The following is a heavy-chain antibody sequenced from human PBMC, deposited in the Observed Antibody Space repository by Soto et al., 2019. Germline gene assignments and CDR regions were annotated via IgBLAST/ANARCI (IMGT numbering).Heavy chain of an antibody. CDR2: FIPMSSTA. CDR1: GGTFSSYA. Sequence: QVQLVQSGAEVKKPGSSVKVSCKASGGTFSSYAISWVRQAPGQGLEWMGGFIPMSSTANYAQKFQGRVTITADESTSTSYMELSSLRSEDTAVYYCARTRDIVVVPAANRAYFDYWGQGTLVTVSS. J-gene: IGHJ4*02. D-gene: IGHD2-2*01. V-gene: IGHV1-69*01. CDR3: ARTRDIVVVPAANRAYFDY.